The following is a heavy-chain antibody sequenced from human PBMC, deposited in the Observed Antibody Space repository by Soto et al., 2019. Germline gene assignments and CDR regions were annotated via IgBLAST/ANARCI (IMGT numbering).Heavy chain of an antibody. CDR1: GGTFSSYA. V-gene: IGHV1-69*01. Sequence: QVQLVQSGAEVKKPGSSVKVSCKASGGTFSSYAISWVRQAPGQGLEWMGGIIPIFGTANYAQKFQGRVTITADESTSTAYMDLSSLRSEDTAVYYCARDTAAGWSGYYGMDVWVQGTTVNVSS. J-gene: IGHJ6*02. D-gene: IGHD6-13*01. CDR3: ARDTAAGWSGYYGMDV. CDR2: IIPIFGTA.